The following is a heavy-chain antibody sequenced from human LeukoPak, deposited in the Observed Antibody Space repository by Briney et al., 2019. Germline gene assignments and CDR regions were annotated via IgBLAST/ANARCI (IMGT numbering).Heavy chain of an antibody. J-gene: IGHJ4*02. CDR3: ARDSLSSYYDSSGYHTHLDY. CDR1: GFTFSSYS. D-gene: IGHD3-22*01. V-gene: IGHV3-21*04. Sequence: KSGGSLRLSCAASGFTFSSYSMNWVRQAPGKGLEWVSSISSSSSYTNYADSVKGRFTISRDNAKNSLYLQMNGLRAEDTAVYYCARDSLSSYYDSSGYHTHLDYWGQGTLVTVSS. CDR2: ISSSSSYT.